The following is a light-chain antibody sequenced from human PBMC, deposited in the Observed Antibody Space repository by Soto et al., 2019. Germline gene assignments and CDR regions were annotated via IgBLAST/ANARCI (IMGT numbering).Light chain of an antibody. CDR2: SAS. Sequence: EIVLTQSPATLSLSPGERATLSCRASQSVRNDLGWYHQKPGQAPRVLIYSASNRATGIPARFSGSGSGTDFTLTIRSLEPEDFAVYYCQQRTNWPPTFGGGTKVEMK. CDR1: QSVRND. CDR3: QQRTNWPPT. V-gene: IGKV3-11*01. J-gene: IGKJ4*01.